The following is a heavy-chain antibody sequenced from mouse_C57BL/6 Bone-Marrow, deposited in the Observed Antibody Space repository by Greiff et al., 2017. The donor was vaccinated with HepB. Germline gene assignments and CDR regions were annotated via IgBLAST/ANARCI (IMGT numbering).Heavy chain of an antibody. J-gene: IGHJ3*01. D-gene: IGHD2-3*01. Sequence: EVKLVESGEGLVKPGGSLKLSCAASGFTFSSYAMSWVRQTPEKRLEWVAYISSGGDYIYYADTVKGRFTISRDNARNTLYLQMSSLKSEDTAMYYCTREDDGYFFAYWGQGTLVTVSA. V-gene: IGHV5-9-1*02. CDR3: TREDDGYFFAY. CDR1: GFTFSSYA. CDR2: ISSGGDYI.